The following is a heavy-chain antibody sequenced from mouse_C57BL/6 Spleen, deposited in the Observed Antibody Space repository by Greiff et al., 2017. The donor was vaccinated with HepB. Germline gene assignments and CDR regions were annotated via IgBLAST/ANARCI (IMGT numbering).Heavy chain of an antibody. Sequence: EVQGVESGGGLVKPGGSLKLSCAASGFTFSSYAMSWVRQTPEKRLEWVATISDGGSYTYYPDNVKGRFTISRDNATNNLYLQMSHLKSEDTAMYYCARAADYDGAVFAYWGQGTLVTVSA. CDR2: ISDGGSYT. V-gene: IGHV5-4*01. D-gene: IGHD2-4*01. J-gene: IGHJ3*01. CDR3: ARAADYDGAVFAY. CDR1: GFTFSSYA.